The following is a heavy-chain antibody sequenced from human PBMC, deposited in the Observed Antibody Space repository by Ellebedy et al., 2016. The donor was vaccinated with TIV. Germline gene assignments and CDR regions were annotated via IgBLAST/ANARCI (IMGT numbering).Heavy chain of an antibody. CDR3: AKPPELWLIHTGLVS. CDR1: GFTFSLHG. V-gene: IGHV3-23*01. J-gene: IGHJ4*02. D-gene: IGHD6-19*01. Sequence: GESLKISCAASGFTFSLHGMHWVRQAPGKGLEWVSAISQSGGDTYYADSVKGRFTISRDNSQSTLYLQMDSLRADDTAVYYCAKPPELWLIHTGLVSWGQGTLVTVSS. CDR2: ISQSGGDT.